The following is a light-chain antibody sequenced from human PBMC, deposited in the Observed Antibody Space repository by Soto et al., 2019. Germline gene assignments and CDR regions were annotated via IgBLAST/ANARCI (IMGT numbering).Light chain of an antibody. J-gene: IGKJ4*01. CDR1: EIVGNNY. CDR2: AAS. V-gene: IGKV3-20*01. Sequence: DIVLMQSPGTLSLSPGERATLSCRASEIVGNNYLTWYQQKPDQAPRLLICAASTRATGVPDRFSGSGFGTDFTLTISRLEPEDSAVYYCEQYDGSVLTFGGGTKVEIK. CDR3: EQYDGSVLT.